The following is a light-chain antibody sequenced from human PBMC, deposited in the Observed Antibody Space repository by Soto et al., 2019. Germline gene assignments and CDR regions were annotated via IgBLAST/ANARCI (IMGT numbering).Light chain of an antibody. Sequence: EIVLTQSPATLSLSPGERATLSCRASQSVSSYLAWYQQKPGQAHRLLIYDASNMATGIPARFSGSGSGTDFTLTISSLEPEDFAVYYCQQRSNWPPLTFGGGTKVAIK. V-gene: IGKV3-11*01. J-gene: IGKJ4*01. CDR1: QSVSSY. CDR3: QQRSNWPPLT. CDR2: DAS.